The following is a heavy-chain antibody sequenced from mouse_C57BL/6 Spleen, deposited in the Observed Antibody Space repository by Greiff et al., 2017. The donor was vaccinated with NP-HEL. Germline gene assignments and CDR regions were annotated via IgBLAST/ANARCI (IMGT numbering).Heavy chain of an antibody. CDR2: INPSSGYT. Sequence: VKLQESGAELARPGASVKMSCKASGYTFTSYTMHWVKQRPGQGLEWIGYINPSSGYTTYNQKFKDKATLTADKSSSTAYMQLSSLTSEDSAVYYCARGGVTSYYAMDYWGQGTSVTVSS. V-gene: IGHV1-4*01. CDR3: ARGGVTSYYAMDY. CDR1: GYTFTSYT. D-gene: IGHD2-5*01. J-gene: IGHJ4*01.